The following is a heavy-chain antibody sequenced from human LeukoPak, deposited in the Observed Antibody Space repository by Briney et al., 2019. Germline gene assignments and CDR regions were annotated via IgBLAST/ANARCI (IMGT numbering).Heavy chain of an antibody. V-gene: IGHV3-66*01. CDR1: GFTVSSSY. J-gene: IGHJ4*02. CDR3: ARVQAVFQNFDY. Sequence: GGSLRLSCAASGFTVSSSYISWVRQAPGKGLEWVSVMYSGGNTYYADSVKGRFTISRDKSKNTPYLQMNSLRAEDTAVYHCARVQAVFQNFDYWGQGTLVTVSS. CDR2: MYSGGNT.